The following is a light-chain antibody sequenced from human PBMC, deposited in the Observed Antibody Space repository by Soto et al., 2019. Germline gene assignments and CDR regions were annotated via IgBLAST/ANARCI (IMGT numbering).Light chain of an antibody. J-gene: IGKJ5*01. CDR2: GTS. CDR1: QSINSN. Sequence: EIVIRLSPSALSLSACERSTPSRRASQSINSNLPSYQQKAAQAPRLLIYGTSTRATGIPARFSGSGSGTDFTLTISSLQPDDFATYYCQQYRTYPITFGQGTRLEIK. V-gene: IGKV3-15*01. CDR3: QQYRTYPIT.